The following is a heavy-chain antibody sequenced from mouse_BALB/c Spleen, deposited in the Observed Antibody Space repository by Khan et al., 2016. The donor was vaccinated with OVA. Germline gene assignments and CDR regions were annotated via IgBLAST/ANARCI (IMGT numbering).Heavy chain of an antibody. D-gene: IGHD2-14*01. CDR3: TRPYRYDGRAWFAY. CDR1: GFDFSRYW. V-gene: IGHV4-1*02. Sequence: EVKLLESGGGLVQPGGSLKLSCAASGFDFSRYWMRWVRQAPGKGLEWIGEINPDSSTINYTPSLKDKFIISRDNAKNTLYLQMSKVRSEDTVLYYCTRPYRYDGRAWFAYWGQGTLVTVSA. CDR2: INPDSSTI. J-gene: IGHJ3*01.